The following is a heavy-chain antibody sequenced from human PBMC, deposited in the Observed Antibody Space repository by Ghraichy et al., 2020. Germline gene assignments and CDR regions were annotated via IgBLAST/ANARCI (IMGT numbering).Heavy chain of an antibody. D-gene: IGHD3-3*01. CDR3: ALRPHDFWSGYYDYFDY. V-gene: IGHV3-48*02. Sequence: LSLTCAASGFTFSSYSMNWVRQAPGKGLEWVSYISSSSSTIYYADSVKGRFTISRDNAKNSLYLQMNSLRDEDTAVYYCALRPHDFWSGYYDYFDYWGQGTLVTVSS. J-gene: IGHJ4*02. CDR1: GFTFSSYS. CDR2: ISSSSSTI.